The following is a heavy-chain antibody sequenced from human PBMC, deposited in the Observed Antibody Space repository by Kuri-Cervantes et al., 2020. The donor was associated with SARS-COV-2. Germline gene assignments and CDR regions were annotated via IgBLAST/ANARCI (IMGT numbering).Heavy chain of an antibody. CDR1: GFTFSSYW. Sequence: GESLKISCAASGFTFSSYWMHWVRQAPGKGLVWVSRINSDGSSTSYADSVKGRFTISRDNSKNTLYLQMNSLRAEDTAVYFCAKVMGRNTMVRGKNPDALDFWGQGTMVTVSS. V-gene: IGHV3-74*01. J-gene: IGHJ3*01. D-gene: IGHD3-10*01. CDR3: AKVMGRNTMVRGKNPDALDF. CDR2: INSDGSST.